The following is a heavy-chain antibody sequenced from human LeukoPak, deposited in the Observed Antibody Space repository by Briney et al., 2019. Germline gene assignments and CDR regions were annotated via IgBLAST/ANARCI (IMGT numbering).Heavy chain of an antibody. J-gene: IGHJ4*02. Sequence: DPVKGRFTVSRDNSKNTLYLQMNSLRAEDTAVYYCAKDLDSSGWSFDYWGQGTLVTVSS. CDR3: AKDLDSSGWSFDY. V-gene: IGHV3-30*02. D-gene: IGHD6-19*01.